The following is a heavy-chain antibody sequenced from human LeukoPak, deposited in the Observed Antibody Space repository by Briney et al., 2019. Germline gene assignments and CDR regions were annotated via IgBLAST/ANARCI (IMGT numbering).Heavy chain of an antibody. Sequence: GGSLRLSCAASGFTFSGYGIHWVRQAPGKGLEWVAFLSYDGSNKFYADSVKGRFTISRDNSENTLHLQMNSLKDEDTAVYYCARGLYKNGWYYFDYWGQGTLVTASS. CDR2: LSYDGSNK. V-gene: IGHV3-33*01. D-gene: IGHD6-19*01. CDR1: GFTFSGYG. J-gene: IGHJ4*02. CDR3: ARGLYKNGWYYFDY.